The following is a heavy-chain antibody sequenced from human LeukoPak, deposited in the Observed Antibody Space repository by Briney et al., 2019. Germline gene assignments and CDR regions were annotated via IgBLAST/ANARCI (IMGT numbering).Heavy chain of an antibody. CDR2: ISVYNGNT. J-gene: IGHJ4*02. Sequence: ASVKVSCKASGYTFTSYGITWVRQAPGQGLEWMGWISVYNGNTDYAQKLQGRVTMTTDTSTSTAYMELRTLRSDDTAVYYCARGYCSGGSCYRLDYWGQGTLVTVSS. CDR1: GYTFTSYG. V-gene: IGHV1-18*04. D-gene: IGHD2-15*01. CDR3: ARGYCSGGSCYRLDY.